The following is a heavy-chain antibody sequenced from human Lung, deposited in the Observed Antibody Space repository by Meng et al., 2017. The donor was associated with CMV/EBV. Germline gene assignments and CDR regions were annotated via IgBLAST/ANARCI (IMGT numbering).Heavy chain of an antibody. J-gene: IGHJ6*02. D-gene: IGHD3-3*01. CDR3: ARLFHTSLGTNYYYGMDV. CDR2: INPNTGAT. Sequence: ASXXVSXKAPGYTFIGYNIHWVRQAPGQGLEWMGWINPNTGATKFAERFQGRVTLTTDTSISTAYMELSRLKSDDTAVFFCARLFHTSLGTNYYYGMDVWXQGTXVTVSS. V-gene: IGHV1-2*02. CDR1: GYTFIGYN.